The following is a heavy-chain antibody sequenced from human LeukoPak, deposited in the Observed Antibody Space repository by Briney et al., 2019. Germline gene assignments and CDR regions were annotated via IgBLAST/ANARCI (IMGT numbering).Heavy chain of an antibody. Sequence: GGSLRLSCAASGFTFSSYEMNSVRQAPGKGLEWVSYISSSGSTIYYADSVKGRFTISRDNAKNSLNLQMNSLRAEDTAVYYCARDPTYDSSGYGAQYYFDYWGQGTLVTVSS. CDR2: ISSSGSTI. CDR3: ARDPTYDSSGYGAQYYFDY. CDR1: GFTFSSYE. D-gene: IGHD3-22*01. V-gene: IGHV3-48*03. J-gene: IGHJ4*02.